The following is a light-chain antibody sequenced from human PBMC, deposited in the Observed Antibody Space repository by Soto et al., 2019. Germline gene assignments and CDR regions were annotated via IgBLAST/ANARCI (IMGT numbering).Light chain of an antibody. CDR2: RNN. V-gene: IGLV1-44*01. Sequence: QSVLTQPPSASGTPGQRVTMSCSGGSSNIGSNFVYWYQQVPGTAPKLLIYRNNQRPSGVPDRFSGSKSATSASLAITGLQVEDEATYFCSSYTRSSALEVFGGGTKLTVL. CDR1: SSNIGSNF. J-gene: IGLJ3*02. CDR3: SSYTRSSALEV.